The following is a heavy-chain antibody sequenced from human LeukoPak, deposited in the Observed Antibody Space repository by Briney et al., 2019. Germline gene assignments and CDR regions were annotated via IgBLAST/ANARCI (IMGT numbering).Heavy chain of an antibody. CDR2: INWNGDST. V-gene: IGHV3-20*04. J-gene: IGHJ6*03. CDR3: ARAKVTIDYYYYMDV. D-gene: IGHD2-15*01. Sequence: GGSLRLSCAISGFTFDDYDMGWVRQAPGKGLEWVTGINWNGDSTGYADSVKGRFIISRDNAKNSLFLQMNSLRAEGTALYYCARAKVTIDYYYYMDVWGKGTTVTVSS. CDR1: GFTFDDYD.